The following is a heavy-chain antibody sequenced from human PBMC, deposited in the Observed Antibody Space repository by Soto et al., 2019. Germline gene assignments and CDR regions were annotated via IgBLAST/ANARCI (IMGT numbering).Heavy chain of an antibody. D-gene: IGHD6-19*01. CDR1: GGSISSGDYY. CDR2: IYYSGST. CDR3: VVSIAVADPYWYFDL. Sequence: QVQLQESGPGLVKPSQTLSLTCTVSGGSISSGDYYWSWIRQPPGKGLEWIGYIYYSGSTYYNPSLKSRVTISVDTSKNQFSLKLSSVTAADTAVYYCVVSIAVADPYWYFDLWGRGTLVTVSS. J-gene: IGHJ2*01. V-gene: IGHV4-30-4*01.